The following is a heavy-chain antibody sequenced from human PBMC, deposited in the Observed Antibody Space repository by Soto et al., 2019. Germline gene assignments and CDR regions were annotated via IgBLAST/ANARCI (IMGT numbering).Heavy chain of an antibody. CDR2: ISGSGGST. V-gene: IGHV3-23*01. J-gene: IGHJ4*02. D-gene: IGHD2-2*01. CDR3: AKVGLGYCSSTSCYEEY. Sequence: EVQLLESGGGLVQPGGSLRLSCAASGFTFSSYAMSWVRQAPGKGLEWVSAISGSGGSTYYADSVKGRFNISRDNSKNTLYLQMNSLRAEDTAVDYCAKVGLGYCSSTSCYEEYWGQRPLVIVSS. CDR1: GFTFSSYA.